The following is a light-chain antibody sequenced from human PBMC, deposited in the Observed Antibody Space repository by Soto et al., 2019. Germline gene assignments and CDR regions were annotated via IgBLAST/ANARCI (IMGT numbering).Light chain of an antibody. CDR3: QQSSRPPLT. CDR2: SAS. CDR1: QSISSY. Sequence: DIQMTQSPSSLSASVGDRVTITCRASQSISSYLNWYQQKPGKAPKFLIYSASSLQSGVPSRFSGSGSGTEFTLTISRLQPEDFATYYCQQSSRPPLTFGGGTKVEIK. V-gene: IGKV1-39*01. J-gene: IGKJ4*01.